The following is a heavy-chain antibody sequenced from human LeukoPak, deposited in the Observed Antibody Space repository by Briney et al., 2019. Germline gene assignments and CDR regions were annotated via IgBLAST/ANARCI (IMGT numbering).Heavy chain of an antibody. Sequence: GSLRLSCAASGFTFSTYTMNWVRQAPGKGLEWVSSISSRSSYIYYADSVKGRFTISRDNAKNSLYLQMNSLRAEDTAVYYCAKGQPSYSGSPFDYWGQGTLVTVSS. CDR3: AKGQPSYSGSPFDY. J-gene: IGHJ4*02. V-gene: IGHV3-21*04. CDR2: ISSRSSYI. CDR1: GFTFSTYT. D-gene: IGHD1-26*01.